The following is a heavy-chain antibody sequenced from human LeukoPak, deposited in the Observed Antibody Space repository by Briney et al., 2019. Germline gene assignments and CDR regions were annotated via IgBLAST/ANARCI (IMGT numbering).Heavy chain of an antibody. V-gene: IGHV3-33*01. CDR2: IWYDGSYQ. J-gene: IGHJ5*02. CDR1: GFSLNNFG. Sequence: PGGSLRLSCAVSGFSLNNFGVNWVRQAPGKGLEWVAVIWYDGSYQYYADTVKGRFAISRDTSKSTVYLQMNSLRLDDTAVYYCARDASGLAVRGWPGPWGQGNLVTVSS. CDR3: ARDASGLAVRGWPGP. D-gene: IGHD3-10*01.